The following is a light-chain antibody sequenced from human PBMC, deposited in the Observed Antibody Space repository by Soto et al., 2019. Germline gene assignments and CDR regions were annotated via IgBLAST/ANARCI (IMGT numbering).Light chain of an antibody. Sequence: QSALTQPASVSVSPGQSITISCTGTSSDVGSYNLVSWYQQHPGKAPKLMIYEGSKRPSGVSNRFSGSKSGNTASLTISGLQAEDEADYYCCSYAGSSTYVCGTGTKLPVL. CDR1: SSDVGSYNL. J-gene: IGLJ1*01. CDR3: CSYAGSSTYV. CDR2: EGS. V-gene: IGLV2-23*01.